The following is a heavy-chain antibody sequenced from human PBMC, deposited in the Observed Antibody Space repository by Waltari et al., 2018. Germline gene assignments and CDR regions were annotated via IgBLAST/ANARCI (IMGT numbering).Heavy chain of an antibody. CDR1: GGSFSGYY. Sequence: QVQLQQWGAGLLKPSETLSLTCAVYGGSFSGYYWSWIRQPPGKGLEWIGEINHRGSTNDNPALKSRGTRSVDTSKNQFSLKLSSVTAADTAVYYCAREGFYYDSSGYYYHGWFDPWGQGTLVTVSS. CDR2: INHRGST. D-gene: IGHD3-22*01. J-gene: IGHJ5*02. V-gene: IGHV4-34*01. CDR3: AREGFYYDSSGYYYHGWFDP.